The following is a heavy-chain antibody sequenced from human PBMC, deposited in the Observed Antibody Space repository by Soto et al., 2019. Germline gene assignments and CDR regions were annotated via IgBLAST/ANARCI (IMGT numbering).Heavy chain of an antibody. CDR1: GFTFSSYG. J-gene: IGHJ4*02. CDR3: AKDLGDCSGGSCLKFDY. D-gene: IGHD2-15*01. V-gene: IGHV3-30*18. Sequence: QVQLVESGGGVVQPGRSLRLSCAASGFTFSSYGMHWVRQAPGKGLEWVAVISYDGSNKYYADSVKGRFTISRDNSKNTLYLQMISLRAEDTAVYYCAKDLGDCSGGSCLKFDYWGQGTLVTVSS. CDR2: ISYDGSNK.